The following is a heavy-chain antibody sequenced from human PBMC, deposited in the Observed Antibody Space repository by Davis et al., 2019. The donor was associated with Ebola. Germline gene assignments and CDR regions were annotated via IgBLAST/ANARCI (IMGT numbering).Heavy chain of an antibody. Sequence: GSLRLSCAVSGGSISSSNWWSWVRQPPGKGPEWIGEIYHSGSTNYNPSLKSRVTISVDKSKNQFSLKLSSVTAADTAVYYCARDQDYGDYDYWGQGTLVTVSS. CDR1: GGSISSSNW. CDR3: ARDQDYGDYDY. V-gene: IGHV4-4*02. CDR2: IYHSGST. D-gene: IGHD4-17*01. J-gene: IGHJ4*02.